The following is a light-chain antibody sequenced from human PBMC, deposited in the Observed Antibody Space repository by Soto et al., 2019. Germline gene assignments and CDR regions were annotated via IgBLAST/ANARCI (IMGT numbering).Light chain of an antibody. Sequence: EIVLTQSPGTLSVSPGERATLSCRASQTIGSNHLDWYQQKPGQAPSLLIYGTSSRATGIPDRFSGSGSGTDFTLTITRLEPEDSAIYYCQQYVSWTFGQGTKVEIK. CDR1: QTIGSNH. V-gene: IGKV3-20*01. J-gene: IGKJ1*01. CDR2: GTS. CDR3: QQYVSWT.